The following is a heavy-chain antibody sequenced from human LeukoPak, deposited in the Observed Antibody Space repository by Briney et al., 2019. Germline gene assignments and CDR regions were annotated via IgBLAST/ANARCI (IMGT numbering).Heavy chain of an antibody. Sequence: GGSLRLSCAASGFTFSNAWMTWVRQAPGKGLEWVGRIKSKTDGETRDFPAPVKGRFTISREDSKNRVHLQMNSLKTEDTAVYYCAAGTGRSDFDYWGQGTLVTVSS. CDR2: IKSKTDGETR. CDR3: AAGTGRSDFDY. V-gene: IGHV3-15*05. J-gene: IGHJ4*02. D-gene: IGHD3/OR15-3a*01. CDR1: GFTFSNAW.